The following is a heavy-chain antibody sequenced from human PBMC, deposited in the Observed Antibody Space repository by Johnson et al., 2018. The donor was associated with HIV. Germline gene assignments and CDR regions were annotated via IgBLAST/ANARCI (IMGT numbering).Heavy chain of an antibody. J-gene: IGHJ3*02. Sequence: VQLVESGGGLVQPGGSLRLSCAVSGFTFSDYYMSWIRQAPGKGLEWVTVLYSGGSTYYADSVKGRFTISRDNSKNTLYLQMNSLRAEDTAVYYCARDQRLAAVATDGFDIWGQGTMVIVSS. D-gene: IGHD6-13*01. CDR1: GFTFSDYY. V-gene: IGHV3-66*02. CDR2: LYSGGST. CDR3: ARDQRLAAVATDGFDI.